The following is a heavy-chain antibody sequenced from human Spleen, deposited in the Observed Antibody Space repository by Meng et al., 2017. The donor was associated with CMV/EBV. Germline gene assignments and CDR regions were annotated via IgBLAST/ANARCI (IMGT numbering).Heavy chain of an antibody. J-gene: IGHJ5*02. CDR3: ARDLSLGYCSSTSCYLSHNWFDP. V-gene: IGHV4-34*01. CDR1: GGSFSSYY. Sequence: SETLSLTCDVYGGSFSSYYWSWIRQPPGKGLEWIGEINHLGNSNYNPPLKSRVTISIDTSKNQFSLKQSSVTAADTAVYYCARDLSLGYCSSTSCYLSHNWFDPWGQGTRVTVSS. CDR2: INHLGNS. D-gene: IGHD2-2*01.